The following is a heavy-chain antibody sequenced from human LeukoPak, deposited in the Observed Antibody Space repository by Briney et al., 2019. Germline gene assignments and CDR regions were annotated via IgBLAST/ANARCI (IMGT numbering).Heavy chain of an antibody. V-gene: IGHV4-59*12. CDR1: GGSISSYY. J-gene: IGHJ1*01. CDR3: ARPRLAYCGGDCKGNFQH. Sequence: SETLSLTCTVSGGSISSYYWSWIRQPPGKGLEWIGYIYYSGSTNYNPSLKSRVTISVDTSKNQFSLKLSSVTAADTAVYYCARPRLAYCGGDCKGNFQHWGQGTLVTVSS. CDR2: IYYSGST. D-gene: IGHD2-21*02.